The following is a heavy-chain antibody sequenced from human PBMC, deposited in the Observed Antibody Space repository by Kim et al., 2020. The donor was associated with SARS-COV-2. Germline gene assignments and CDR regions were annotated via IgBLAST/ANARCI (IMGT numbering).Heavy chain of an antibody. V-gene: IGHV4-34*01. CDR2: INHSGST. J-gene: IGHJ6*02. CDR1: GGSFSGYY. Sequence: SETLSLTCAVYGGSFSGYYWSWIRQPPGKGLEWIGEINHSGSTNYNPSLKSRVTISVDTSKNQFSLKLSSVTAADTAVYYCARGGYHYGMVVWGQGTTVTVSS. D-gene: IGHD2-15*01. CDR3: ARGGYHYGMVV.